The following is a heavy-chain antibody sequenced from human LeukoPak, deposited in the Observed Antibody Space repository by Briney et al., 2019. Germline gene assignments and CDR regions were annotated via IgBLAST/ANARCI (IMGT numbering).Heavy chain of an antibody. CDR2: IGIDSGNT. CDR3: ARDYKYAFDN. D-gene: IGHD5-24*01. V-gene: IGHV3-48*01. J-gene: IGHJ4*02. CDR1: GFTFSDYS. Sequence: GGSLRLSCAASGFTFSDYSMNWVRQAPGKGLEWISYIGIDSGNTNYADSVKGRFTISGDKAKDSLYLRMNSLRVEDTAVYYCARDYKYAFDNWGQGTLVTVSS.